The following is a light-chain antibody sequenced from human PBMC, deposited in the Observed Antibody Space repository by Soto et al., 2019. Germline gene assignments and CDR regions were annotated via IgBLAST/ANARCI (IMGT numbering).Light chain of an antibody. J-gene: IGKJ5*01. CDR3: QQYKNWPPIT. Sequence: EIVLTQSPGTLSLSPGERATLSCRAIQSVSSSYLAWYQQKPGQAPRLLIHGASTRATGIPARFSGSGSGTEFTLTISSLQSEDFAVYFCQQYKNWPPITFGQGTRLEIK. CDR2: GAS. V-gene: IGKV3-15*01. CDR1: QSVSSSY.